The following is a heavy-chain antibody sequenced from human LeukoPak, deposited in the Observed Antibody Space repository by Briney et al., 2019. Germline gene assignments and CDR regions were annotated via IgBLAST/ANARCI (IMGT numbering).Heavy chain of an antibody. CDR2: ISSSSSYT. Sequence: GGSLRLSCAASGFTFSDYYMSWIRQAPGKGLEWVAYISSSSSYTNNADSVKGRFTISRDNAKNSLYLQMNSLRAEDTAVYYCARGVSTMVRGVPIPRNDAFDIWGQGTLVTVSS. J-gene: IGHJ3*02. V-gene: IGHV3-11*06. CDR1: GFTFSDYY. D-gene: IGHD3-10*01. CDR3: ARGVSTMVRGVPIPRNDAFDI.